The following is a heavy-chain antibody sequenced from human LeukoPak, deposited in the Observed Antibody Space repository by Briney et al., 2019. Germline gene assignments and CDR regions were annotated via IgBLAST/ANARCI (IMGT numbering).Heavy chain of an antibody. CDR2: INQDSSEK. CDR1: GITFRNYW. D-gene: IGHD2-15*01. J-gene: IGHJ4*02. V-gene: IGHV3-7*01. CDR3: VQGWRDN. Sequence: PGGSLRLSCVASGITFRNYWMSWVRQAPGKGLEWVANINQDSSEKYYVDSVKGRFTISRDNAKNSLYLQLNTLRPEDTAVYYCVQGWRDNWGQGTLGTVSS.